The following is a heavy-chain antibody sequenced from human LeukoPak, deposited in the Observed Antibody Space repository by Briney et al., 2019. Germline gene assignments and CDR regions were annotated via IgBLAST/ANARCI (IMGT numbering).Heavy chain of an antibody. CDR1: EFSVGSNY. CDR3: ARGPSGHHKT. CDR2: IYSGGST. D-gene: IGHD5-12*01. V-gene: IGHV3-66*01. J-gene: IGHJ4*02. Sequence: GGSLRLSCAASEFSVGSNYMTWVRQAPGKGLEWVSLIYSGGSTYYADSVKGRFTISRDNSKNTLYLQMNSLRAEDTAVYYCARGPSGHHKTGGQGTLVTVSS.